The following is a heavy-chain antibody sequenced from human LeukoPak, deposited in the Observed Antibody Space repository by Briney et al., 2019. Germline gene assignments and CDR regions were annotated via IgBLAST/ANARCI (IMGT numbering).Heavy chain of an antibody. Sequence: SETLSLTCTVSGGSISSYYWSWIRQPPGKGLEWIGYIFYNGDTNYNPSLKGRVTMSVDTSKNQFSLKLNSVTAADTAVYYCARRAASAIVYYYFYMDVWGKGTTVTVSS. D-gene: IGHD2-2*02. V-gene: IGHV4-59*01. CDR2: IFYNGDT. CDR1: GGSISSYY. J-gene: IGHJ6*03. CDR3: ARRAASAIVYYYFYMDV.